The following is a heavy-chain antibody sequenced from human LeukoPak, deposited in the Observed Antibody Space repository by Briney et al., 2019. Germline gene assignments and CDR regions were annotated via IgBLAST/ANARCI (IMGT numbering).Heavy chain of an antibody. J-gene: IGHJ4*02. D-gene: IGHD5-24*01. CDR1: GGSFSGYY. Sequence: SETLSLTCTVYGGSFSGYYWNWIRQPPGKGLEWIGEINHSGSANYNPSLKSRVTISVDTSKNQFSLKLSSVTAADTAVYYCARRVGEMATTQPAGVDYWGQGTLVTVSS. CDR3: ARRVGEMATTQPAGVDY. V-gene: IGHV4-34*01. CDR2: INHSGSA.